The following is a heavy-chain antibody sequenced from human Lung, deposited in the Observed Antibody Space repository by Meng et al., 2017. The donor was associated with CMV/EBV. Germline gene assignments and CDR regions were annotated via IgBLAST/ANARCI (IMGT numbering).Heavy chain of an antibody. D-gene: IGHD3-3*01. V-gene: IGHV4-34*01. Sequence: SETLSLXCAVYGGSFSGYYWSCIRQPPWERLEWIGAINHSGSTNYNPSLKSRVTISVDTSKNQFSLKLSSVTAADTAVYYCARGKGIEDFSTVSSFDYWGQGTLVTVSS. CDR1: GGSFSGYY. J-gene: IGHJ4*02. CDR2: INHSGST. CDR3: ARGKGIEDFSTVSSFDY.